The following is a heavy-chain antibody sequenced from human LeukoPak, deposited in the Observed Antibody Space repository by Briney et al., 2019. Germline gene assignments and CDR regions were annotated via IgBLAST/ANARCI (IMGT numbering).Heavy chain of an antibody. CDR1: GFTFSDYS. CDR2: IGGGGSTV. Sequence: PGGSLRLSCAASGFTFSDYSMNWVRQAPGKGLEWLSFIGGGGSTVYYADSVKGRFTISRDNAKRSLYLQTNSLRVEDTALYYCARDKTTGFKNDFDSWGQGTLVTVSP. CDR3: ARDKTTGFKNDFDS. D-gene: IGHD5-24*01. V-gene: IGHV3-48*04. J-gene: IGHJ4*02.